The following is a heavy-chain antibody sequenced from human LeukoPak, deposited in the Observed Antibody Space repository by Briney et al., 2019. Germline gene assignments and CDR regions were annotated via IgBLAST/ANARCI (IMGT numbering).Heavy chain of an antibody. V-gene: IGHV1-69*06. J-gene: IGHJ4*02. Sequence: SVKVSCKASGGTFSSYAISWVRQAPGQGLEWMGGIIPIFGTANYAQKFQGRVTMTEDTSTDTAYMELSSLRSEDTAVYYCATELNGYFDYWGQGTLVTVSS. CDR3: ATELNGYFDY. CDR1: GGTFSSYA. CDR2: IIPIFGTA. D-gene: IGHD3-22*01.